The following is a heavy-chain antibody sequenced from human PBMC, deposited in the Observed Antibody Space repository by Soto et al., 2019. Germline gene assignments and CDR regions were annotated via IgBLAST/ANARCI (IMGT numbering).Heavy chain of an antibody. CDR1: GFTFSSYG. J-gene: IGHJ4*02. CDR3: ATDSVSGWSTNENHCFDY. Sequence: QVQLVESGGGVVQPGRSLRLSCAASGFTFSSYGMHWVRQAPGKGLEWVAVMSYDGGNKHYVDSVKGRFTISRDNSKNTLYLQMNSLRSEDTAVYYCATDSVSGWSTNENHCFDYWGQGTLVTVSS. D-gene: IGHD6-19*01. CDR2: MSYDGGNK. V-gene: IGHV3-30*03.